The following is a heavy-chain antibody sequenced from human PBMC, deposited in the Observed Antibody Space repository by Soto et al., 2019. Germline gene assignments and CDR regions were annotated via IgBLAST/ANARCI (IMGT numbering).Heavy chain of an antibody. D-gene: IGHD3-10*01. Sequence: QVQLVQSGAEVKKPGASVKVSCKASGYTFTSYAMHWVRQAPGERLEWMGWINAGNGNTKYSQKFQGRVTITRDTSASTAYMELSSLRSEDTAVYYCARGPGGPDGPGEYWGQGTLVTVSS. V-gene: IGHV1-3*01. CDR1: GYTFTSYA. CDR2: INAGNGNT. J-gene: IGHJ4*02. CDR3: ARGPGGPDGPGEY.